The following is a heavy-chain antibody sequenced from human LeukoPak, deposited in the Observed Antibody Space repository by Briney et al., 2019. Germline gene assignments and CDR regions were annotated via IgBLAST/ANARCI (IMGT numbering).Heavy chain of an antibody. CDR2: MNPNSGNT. D-gene: IGHD6-6*01. Sequence: GASVKVSCKASGYTFTSYDINWVRQAAGQGLEWMGWMNPNSGNTGYAQKFQGRVTMTRNTSISTAYMELSSLRSEDTAVYYCARGVAARRGGSHYYYYGMDVWGQGTTVTVSS. J-gene: IGHJ6*02. V-gene: IGHV1-8*01. CDR1: GYTFTSYD. CDR3: ARGVAARRGGSHYYYYGMDV.